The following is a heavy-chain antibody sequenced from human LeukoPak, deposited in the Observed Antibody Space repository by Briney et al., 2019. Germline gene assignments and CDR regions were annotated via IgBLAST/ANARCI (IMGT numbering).Heavy chain of an antibody. J-gene: IGHJ4*02. D-gene: IGHD3-22*01. Sequence: QPGGSLRLSCAASGFTFSSYWMTWVRQAPGKGLEWVANINQDGGEIYYVDSVRGRFTISRDDAKNSLYLQMNSLRAEDTAVYYCGRSSSGYYYTLIDYWGQGTLVTVSS. CDR1: GFTFSSYW. V-gene: IGHV3-7*01. CDR2: INQDGGEI. CDR3: GRSSSGYYYTLIDY.